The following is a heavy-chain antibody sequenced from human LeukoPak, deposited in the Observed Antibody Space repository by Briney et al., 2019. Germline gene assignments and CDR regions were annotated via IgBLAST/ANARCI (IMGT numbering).Heavy chain of an antibody. Sequence: GGSLRLSCAASAFTFSSYGMSWVRQAPGKGLEWVSSISGSGGSTYYADSVKGRFTISRDNSRNMLFLQMNSLRADDTAVYYCAKDPPRDYWGQGTLVTVSS. J-gene: IGHJ4*02. CDR2: ISGSGGST. CDR1: AFTFSSYG. CDR3: AKDPPRDY. V-gene: IGHV3-23*01.